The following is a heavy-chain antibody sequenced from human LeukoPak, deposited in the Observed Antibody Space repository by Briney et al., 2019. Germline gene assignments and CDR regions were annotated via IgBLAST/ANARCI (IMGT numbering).Heavy chain of an antibody. CDR1: GFTFGDYA. Sequence: PGGSLRLSCAASGFTFGDYAMSWVRQAPGKGLEWVGFIRSKAYGGTTEYAASVKGRFTISRDDSKSIAYLQMNSLKTEDTAVYYCTVRGESQFDPWGQGTLVTVSS. D-gene: IGHD3-10*01. CDR3: TVRGESQFDP. J-gene: IGHJ5*02. V-gene: IGHV3-49*04. CDR2: IRSKAYGGTT.